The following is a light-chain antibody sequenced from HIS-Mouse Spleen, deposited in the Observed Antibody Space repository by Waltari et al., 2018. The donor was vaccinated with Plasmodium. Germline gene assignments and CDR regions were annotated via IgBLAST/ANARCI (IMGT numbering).Light chain of an antibody. CDR1: SSDVGGYNS. Sequence: QSALTQPRSVSGSPGQSVTISCTGTSSDVGGYNSVSWYQQHPGKAPKLRIYDVSKRPSGVPDRFSGSKSGNTASLTISVLQAEDEADYYCCSYAGSYTLVFGGGTKLTVL. CDR2: DVS. J-gene: IGLJ2*01. V-gene: IGLV2-11*01. CDR3: CSYAGSYTLV.